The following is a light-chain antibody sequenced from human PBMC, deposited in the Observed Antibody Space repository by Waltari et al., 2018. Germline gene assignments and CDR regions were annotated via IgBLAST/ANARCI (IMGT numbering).Light chain of an antibody. J-gene: IGKJ2*01. CDR1: QNINNY. V-gene: IGKV1-39*01. Sequence: DIQMTQSPSSVSASVGDRVTLTCPASQNINNYLNWYQQRPGKAPQLLLYGASTLQSGVPSRFSGSGYGTDFTLTIASLQPDDFATYYCQQSDSTPLTFGQGTKLEIK. CDR3: QQSDSTPLT. CDR2: GAS.